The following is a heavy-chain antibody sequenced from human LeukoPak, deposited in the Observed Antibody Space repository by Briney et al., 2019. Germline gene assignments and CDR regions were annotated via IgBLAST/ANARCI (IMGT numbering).Heavy chain of an antibody. CDR2: ISYDGSNK. J-gene: IGHJ3*02. Sequence: GGSLRLSCAASGFTFSSYAMHWVRQAPGKGLEWVAVISYDGSNKYYADSVKGRFTISRDNSKNTLYLQMNSLRAEDTAVYYCAREIVVVPAAWANWGNDAFDIWGQGTMVTVSS. CDR1: GFTFSSYA. D-gene: IGHD2-2*01. V-gene: IGHV3-30*04. CDR3: AREIVVVPAAWANWGNDAFDI.